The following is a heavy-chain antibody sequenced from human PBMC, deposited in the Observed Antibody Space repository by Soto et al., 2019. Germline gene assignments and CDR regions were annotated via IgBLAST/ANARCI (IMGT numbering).Heavy chain of an antibody. CDR1: GFTVTINY. CDR2: IYSGGTI. CDR3: HGYGY. Sequence: DVQVVESGGGLVQPAGSLRLSCAVSGFTVTINYMSWVRQPPGKGLEWVSVIYSGGTIYYAHSVKGRFTISRATSKNTLYLQMNSRGGDATAVYYCHGYGYWGQGTLVTVSS. D-gene: IGHD5-12*01. J-gene: IGHJ4*02. V-gene: IGHV3-53*01.